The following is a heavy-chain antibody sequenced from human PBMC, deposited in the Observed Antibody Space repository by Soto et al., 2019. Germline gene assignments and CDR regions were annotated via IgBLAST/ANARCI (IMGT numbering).Heavy chain of an antibody. Sequence: QVQLQESGPGLVKPSETLSLTCIVSGGSVSGYYWNWIRQPAGKGLEWIGRIYSSGSSNHNPSLKSRVTMSVDTSKNQFSLKLRCLTAADTAVYYCARAKGGSSLAFDIWGQGTMVIVSS. D-gene: IGHD1-26*01. V-gene: IGHV4-4*07. CDR3: ARAKGGSSLAFDI. CDR2: IYSSGSS. CDR1: GGSVSGYY. J-gene: IGHJ3*02.